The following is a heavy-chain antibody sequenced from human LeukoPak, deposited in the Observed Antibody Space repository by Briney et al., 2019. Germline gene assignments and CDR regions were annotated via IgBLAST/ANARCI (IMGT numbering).Heavy chain of an antibody. CDR2: IYPGDSDT. D-gene: IGHD3-10*01. CDR1: GYSFTSYW. J-gene: IGHJ4*02. Sequence: GESLKISCKGSGYSFTSYWIGWVRQMPGKGLEWMGIIYPGDSDTRYSPSFQGQVTISADKSISTAYLQWSSLKAPDTAMYYCARQVSSGGGWFGELDYRGQGTLVTVSS. CDR3: ARQVSSGGGWFGELDY. V-gene: IGHV5-51*01.